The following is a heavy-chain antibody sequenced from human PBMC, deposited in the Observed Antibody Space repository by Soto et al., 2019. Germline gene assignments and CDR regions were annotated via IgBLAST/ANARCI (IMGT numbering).Heavy chain of an antibody. J-gene: IGHJ6*02. CDR3: ARDLWGYCGADCYPLDV. CDR2: IYYTGST. CDR1: GGSIDSGDYY. V-gene: IGHV4-30-4*02. Sequence: SETLSLTCTVSGGSIDSGDYYWSWIRQSHGKGLEWIGYIYYTGSTFYNPSLKSRVTISVDTSKNQFSLKLNSVTAADTAVYYCARDLWGYCGADCYPLDVWGQGTTVS. D-gene: IGHD2-21*02.